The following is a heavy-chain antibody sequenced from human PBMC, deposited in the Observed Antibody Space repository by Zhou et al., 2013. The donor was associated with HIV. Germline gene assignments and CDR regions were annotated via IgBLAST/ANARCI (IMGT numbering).Heavy chain of an antibody. Sequence: QVQLVQSGAEVKKPGSSVKVSCKASGGTFSRNGISWVRQAPGQGLEWMGGIIPIFGTGNYAQKFQGRVTITSDESTSTAYMELTSLRSEDTAVYYCARVAAAGTYYYYYMDVWGKGTTVTVSS. J-gene: IGHJ6*03. CDR2: IIPIFGTG. CDR3: ARVAAAGTYYYYYMDV. CDR1: GGTFSRNG. D-gene: IGHD6-13*01. V-gene: IGHV1-69*05.